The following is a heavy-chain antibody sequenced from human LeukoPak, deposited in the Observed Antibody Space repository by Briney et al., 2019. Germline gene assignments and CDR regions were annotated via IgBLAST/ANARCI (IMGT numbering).Heavy chain of an antibody. D-gene: IGHD2-21*01. CDR3: ARYEGDAYRTRACDP. Sequence: GGSLRLSCAASRFTFSSYDMSGVRQAPGKGLEWISYISSDGSVRYYADSVKGRFTISRDNAKNSMYLQMNSVTAADTAIYYCARYEGDAYRTRACDPWGQGTLVTVSS. CDR2: ISSDGSVR. J-gene: IGHJ5*02. V-gene: IGHV3-48*03. CDR1: RFTFSSYD.